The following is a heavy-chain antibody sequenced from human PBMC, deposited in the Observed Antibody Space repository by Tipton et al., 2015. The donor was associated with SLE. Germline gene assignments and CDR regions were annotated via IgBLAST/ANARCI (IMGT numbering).Heavy chain of an antibody. CDR3: ARERAATMIVVVTPDGWFDP. V-gene: IGHV3-30-3*01. J-gene: IGHJ5*02. D-gene: IGHD3-22*01. Sequence: SLRLSCAASGFTFSSYAMHWVRQAPGKGLEWVAVTSYDGSNKYYADSVKGRFTISRDNSKNTLYLQMNSLRAEDTAVYYCARERAATMIVVVTPDGWFDPWGQGTLVTVSS. CDR1: GFTFSSYA. CDR2: TSYDGSNK.